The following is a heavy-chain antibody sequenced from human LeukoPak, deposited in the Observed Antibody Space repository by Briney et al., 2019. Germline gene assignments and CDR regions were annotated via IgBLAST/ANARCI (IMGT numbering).Heavy chain of an antibody. J-gene: IGHJ4*02. D-gene: IGHD3-9*01. CDR2: ISGGGVNT. Sequence: GGSLRLSCAASGFSFSSYAMTWVRQGPGKGLEWVSGISGGGVNTYYADSVKGRFTISRDNSKETLFLQMDSLRADDTAVYYCAKGGTYHDILTPYYVWGQGTLVTVSS. V-gene: IGHV3-23*01. CDR3: AKGGTYHDILTPYYV. CDR1: GFSFSSYA.